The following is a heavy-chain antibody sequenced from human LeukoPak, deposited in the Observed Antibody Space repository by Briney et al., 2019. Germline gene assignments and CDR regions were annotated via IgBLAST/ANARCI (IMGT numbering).Heavy chain of an antibody. CDR2: IWYDGSNK. J-gene: IGHJ4*02. Sequence: GGSLRLSCAASGFTFSSYGMHWVRQAPGKGLEWVAVIWYDGSNKYYADSVKGRFTISRDNSKNTLYLQMNSLRAEDTAVYYCARDFSYSSRCLSYWGQGTLVTVSS. V-gene: IGHV3-33*01. CDR3: ARDFSYSSRCLSY. D-gene: IGHD6-13*01. CDR1: GFTFSSYG.